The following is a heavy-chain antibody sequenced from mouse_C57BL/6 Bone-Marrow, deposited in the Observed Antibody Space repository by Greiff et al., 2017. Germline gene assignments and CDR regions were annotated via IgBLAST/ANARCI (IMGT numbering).Heavy chain of an antibody. CDR3: ASPGTFAY. J-gene: IGHJ3*01. CDR1: GYTFTSYW. V-gene: IGHV1-69*01. CDR2: IDPSDSYT. D-gene: IGHD4-1*01. Sequence: QVQLKQPGAELVMPGASVKLSCKASGYTFTSYWMHWVKQRPGQGLEWIGEIDPSDSYTNYNQKFKGKSTLTVDKSSSTAYMQLSSLTSEDSAVYYCASPGTFAYWGQGTLVTVSA.